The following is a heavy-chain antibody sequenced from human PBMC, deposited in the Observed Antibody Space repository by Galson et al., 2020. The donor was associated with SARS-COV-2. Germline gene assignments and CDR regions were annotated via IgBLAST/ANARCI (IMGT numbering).Heavy chain of an antibody. CDR2: IYYSGST. Sequence: SETLSLTCTVSGGSISSYYWSWIRQPPGKGLEWIGYIYYSGSTNYNPSLKSRVTISVDTSKNQFSLKLSSVTAADTAVYYCARLGVRNGLYTLNYWGQGTLVTVSS. J-gene: IGHJ4*02. CDR1: GGSISSYY. CDR3: ARLGVRNGLYTLNY. V-gene: IGHV4-59*08. D-gene: IGHD3-10*01.